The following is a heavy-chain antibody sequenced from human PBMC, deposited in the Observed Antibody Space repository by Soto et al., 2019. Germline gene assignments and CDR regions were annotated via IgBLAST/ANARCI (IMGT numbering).Heavy chain of an antibody. CDR2: INPSGGST. J-gene: IGHJ6*02. V-gene: IGHV1-46*03. Sequence: ASVKVSCKASGYTFTTYYMHWVRQAPGQGLEWMGIINPSGGSTNYAQKFQGRVTMTRDTSTSTVYMELSSLRSEDTAVYYCARVRMGYGMDVWGQGTTVTVSS. CDR3: ARVRMGYGMDV. D-gene: IGHD1-26*01. CDR1: GYTFTTYY.